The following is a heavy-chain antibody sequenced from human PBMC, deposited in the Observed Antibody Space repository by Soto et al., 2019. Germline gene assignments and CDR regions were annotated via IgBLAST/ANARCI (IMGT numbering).Heavy chain of an antibody. J-gene: IGHJ4*02. Sequence: GGSLRLSCAASGFTFDDYTIHWVRQAPGKGLGWVSSISGSGDNTYYADSVKGRFTISRDNSKNTLFLQMNSLRAEDTAVYYCAKLPLVLALVFDYWGQGTLVTVSS. V-gene: IGHV3-23*01. CDR3: AKLPLVLALVFDY. CDR2: ISGSGDNT. CDR1: GFTFDDYT.